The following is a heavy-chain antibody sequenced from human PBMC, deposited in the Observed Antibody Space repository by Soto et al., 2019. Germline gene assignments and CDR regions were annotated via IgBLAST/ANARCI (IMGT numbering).Heavy chain of an antibody. Sequence: SETLSLTCTVSGGSISSSSYYWGWLRQPPGKGLEWIGSIYYSGSTYYNPSLKSRVTISVDTSKNQFSLKLSSVTAADTAVYYCARLGLSSSWPHWGQGTLVTVSS. V-gene: IGHV4-39*01. J-gene: IGHJ4*02. CDR2: IYYSGST. D-gene: IGHD6-13*01. CDR1: GGSISSSSYY. CDR3: ARLGLSSSWPH.